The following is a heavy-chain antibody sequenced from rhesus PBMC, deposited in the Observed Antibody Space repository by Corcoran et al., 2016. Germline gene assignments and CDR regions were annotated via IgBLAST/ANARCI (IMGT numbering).Heavy chain of an antibody. CDR2: ISYDGCKK. Sequence: EVQLVESGGGLVHPGGSLRLSCVASGFTFSSYGMHWVRQAPGKGLEWVAVISYDGCKKYYADAVKDRLTIFRENYKKMLYLQMNNRKLEDTAVYYCATLPGWSNWYGLDSWGQGVVVTVSS. CDR3: ATLPGWSNWYGLDS. V-gene: IGHV3-54*02. D-gene: IGHD6S26*01. CDR1: GFTFSSYG. J-gene: IGHJ6*01.